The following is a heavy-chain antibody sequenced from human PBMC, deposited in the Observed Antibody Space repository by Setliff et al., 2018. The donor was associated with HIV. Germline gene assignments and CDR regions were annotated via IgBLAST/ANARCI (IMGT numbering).Heavy chain of an antibody. CDR3: ARGYYDILTGYSQDY. V-gene: IGHV4-38-2*01. D-gene: IGHD3-9*01. CDR2: IFHTGST. Sequence: SETLSLTCAVSGYSVSSGYFWGWIRQPPGKGLEWIGSIFHTGSTYYNPSLKSRVTISVDTSKNQSSLRLTSVTAADTAVYYCARGYYDILTGYSQDYWGQGTLVTVSS. CDR1: GYSVSSGYF. J-gene: IGHJ4*02.